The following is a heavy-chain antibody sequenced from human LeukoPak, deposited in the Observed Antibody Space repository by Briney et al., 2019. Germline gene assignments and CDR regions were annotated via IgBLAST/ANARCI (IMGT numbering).Heavy chain of an antibody. CDR3: ALNWGLTGYYPYQLDY. Sequence: GGSLRLSCAASGFTFSSYVMHWVRQAPGKGLEWVAIISYDGSNEYYADSVKGRFTISRDNSKNTLYLQMNSLRAEDTAVYYCALNWGLTGYYPYQLDYWGQGTLVTVSS. D-gene: IGHD3-9*01. CDR1: GFTFSSYV. J-gene: IGHJ4*02. CDR2: ISYDGSNE. V-gene: IGHV3-30*04.